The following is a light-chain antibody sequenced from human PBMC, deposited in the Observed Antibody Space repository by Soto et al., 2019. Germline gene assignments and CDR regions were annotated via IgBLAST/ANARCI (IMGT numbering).Light chain of an antibody. CDR3: QQYNNWSRT. CDR2: GAS. CDR1: QSVSSY. Sequence: EIEMTQSPATLSVSPGERATLSCRASQSVSSYLAWYQQKPGQAPRLLIYGASTRATGIPARFSGSGSGTEFTLTISSLQSEDFAVYYCQQYNNWSRTFGQGTKVEIK. J-gene: IGKJ1*01. V-gene: IGKV3-15*01.